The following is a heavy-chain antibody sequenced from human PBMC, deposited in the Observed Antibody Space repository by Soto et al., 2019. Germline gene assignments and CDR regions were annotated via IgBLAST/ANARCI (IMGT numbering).Heavy chain of an antibody. Sequence: EAQLLDSGGGLVQPGGSLRLSCAASGFTFSYYAMTWVRQAPGKGLEWVSSISGSGGSTYYADSVKGRFTISRDNSKNTLYLQMNSLRAEDTAVYYCAKDAEGYMTTVTTFDYWGQGTLVTVSS. D-gene: IGHD4-17*01. CDR2: ISGSGGST. V-gene: IGHV3-23*01. J-gene: IGHJ4*02. CDR3: AKDAEGYMTTVTTFDY. CDR1: GFTFSYYA.